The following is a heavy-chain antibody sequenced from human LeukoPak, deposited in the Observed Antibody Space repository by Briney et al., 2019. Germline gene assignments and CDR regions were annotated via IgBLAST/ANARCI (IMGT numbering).Heavy chain of an antibody. CDR2: ISSSSRYI. J-gene: IGHJ1*01. CDR3: ASPAIFGYFQH. V-gene: IGHV3-21*01. Sequence: GGSLRLSCAASGFTFSRYSMNWVRQAPGKGLAWVSSISSSSRYIYYADSVKGRFTISRDNAKNSLYLQMNSLRAEDTAVYYCASPAIFGYFQHWGQGTLVTVSS. CDR1: GFTFSRYS. D-gene: IGHD2-21*01.